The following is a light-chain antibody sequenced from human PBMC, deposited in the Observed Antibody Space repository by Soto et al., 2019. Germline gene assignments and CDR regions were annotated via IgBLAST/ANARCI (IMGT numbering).Light chain of an antibody. CDR1: QSIRTY. Sequence: DIQMTQSPSTLSASVGDRVTITCRASQSIRTYLAWYQQKPGKAPRLLIFDASTLESGVPSRFSGSGSGTEFTLTSSSLQTDDFATYYCEQYNTYWTFGQGTRVEIK. CDR2: DAS. J-gene: IGKJ1*01. CDR3: EQYNTYWT. V-gene: IGKV1-5*01.